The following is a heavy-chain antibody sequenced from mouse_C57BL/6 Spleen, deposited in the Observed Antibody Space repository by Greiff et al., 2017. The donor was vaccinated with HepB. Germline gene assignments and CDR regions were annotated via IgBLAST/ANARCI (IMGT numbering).Heavy chain of an antibody. CDR2: ISDGGSYT. V-gene: IGHV5-4*01. Sequence: EVQVVESGGGLVKPGGSLKLSCAASGFTLSSYAMSWVRQTPEKRLEWVATISDGGSYTYYPDNVKGRFTISRDNAKNNLYLQMSHLKSEDTAMYYCARGYLDYWGQGTTLTVSS. J-gene: IGHJ2*01. CDR1: GFTLSSYA. CDR3: ARGYLDY.